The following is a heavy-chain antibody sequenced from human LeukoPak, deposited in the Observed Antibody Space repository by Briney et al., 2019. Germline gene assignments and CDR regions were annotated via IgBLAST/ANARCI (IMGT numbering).Heavy chain of an antibody. V-gene: IGHV3-48*03. Sequence: GSLRLSCAASGFTFSSYEMNWVRQAPGKGLEWVSYISSSGTPIYYADSVKGRFTISRDNAKDSLYLQMNSLRAEDTAVYYCARGGYCSSSVCYSLNAFDIWGQGTMFTVSS. D-gene: IGHD2-2*01. CDR1: GFTFSSYE. J-gene: IGHJ3*02. CDR3: ARGGYCSSSVCYSLNAFDI. CDR2: ISSSGTPI.